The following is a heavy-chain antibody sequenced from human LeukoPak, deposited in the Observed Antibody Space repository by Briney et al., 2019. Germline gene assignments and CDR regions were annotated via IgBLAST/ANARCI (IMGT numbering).Heavy chain of an antibody. CDR1: GGSISSSSYY. Sequence: SETLSLTCTVSGGSISSSSYYWGWIRQPPGKGLEWIGSIYYSGSTYYNPSLKSRVTISVDTSKNQFSLKLSSVTAADTAVYYCARHVRIAAAGLSDYWGQGTLVTVSS. CDR2: IYYSGST. J-gene: IGHJ4*02. CDR3: ARHVRIAAAGLSDY. V-gene: IGHV4-39*01. D-gene: IGHD6-13*01.